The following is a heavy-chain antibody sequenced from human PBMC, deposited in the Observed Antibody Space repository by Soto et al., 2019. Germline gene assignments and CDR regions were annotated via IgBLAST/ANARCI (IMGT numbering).Heavy chain of an antibody. CDR1: GGTFTYYG. V-gene: IGHV1-69*01. CDR2: IIPIIGPA. Sequence: QVQLVQSGAEVKRPGSSVKLSYKASGGTFTYYGISWVRQAPGQGLEWMGGIIPIIGPATYAQKFQGRLTTTADQSTSTAYMELSSLGSEDTALYYCARDLGTTIAGPPRRETYGWLDPWGQGTLVTVSS. J-gene: IGHJ5*02. CDR3: ARDLGTTIAGPPRRETYGWLDP. D-gene: IGHD3-22*01.